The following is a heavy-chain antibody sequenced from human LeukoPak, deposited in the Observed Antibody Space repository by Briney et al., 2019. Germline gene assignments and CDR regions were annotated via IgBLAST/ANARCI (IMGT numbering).Heavy chain of an antibody. CDR1: GFIFRNYA. V-gene: IGHV3-23*01. J-gene: IGHJ6*02. CDR3: AKDQLTTEYYCGMDV. CDR2: ITGSGDTT. D-gene: IGHD3-3*01. Sequence: GGSLRLSCAASGFIFRNYAMSWVRQAPGKGLEWVSAITGSGDTTYYADSVKGRFTISRDNSKNTLYLQMNSLRAEDTAVYYCAKDQLTTEYYCGMDVWGQGTTVTVSS.